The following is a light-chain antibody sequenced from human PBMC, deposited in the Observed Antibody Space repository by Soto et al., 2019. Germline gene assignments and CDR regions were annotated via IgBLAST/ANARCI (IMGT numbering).Light chain of an antibody. Sequence: QSALTQPASVSGSPGQSITISCTGTSSDVGGYNYVSWYQQHPGKAPKLMIYEVSNRPSGFANRFSGSKSGNTASLTISGLQAEDEADYYCSSYTSSITYVFGTGTKLTVL. CDR2: EVS. J-gene: IGLJ1*01. V-gene: IGLV2-14*01. CDR3: SSYTSSITYV. CDR1: SSDVGGYNY.